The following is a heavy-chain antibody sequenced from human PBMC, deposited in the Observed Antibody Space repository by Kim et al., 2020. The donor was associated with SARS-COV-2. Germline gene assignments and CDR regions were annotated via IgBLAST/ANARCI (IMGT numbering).Heavy chain of an antibody. Sequence: GGSLRLSCAASGFTFSSYAMSWVRQAPGKGLEWVSAISGSGGSTYYADSVKGRFTISRDNSKNTLYLQMNSLRAEDTAVYYCAIDGEFYDSSGFALRPYCFDYWGQGTLVTVSS. J-gene: IGHJ4*02. CDR2: ISGSGGST. CDR3: AIDGEFYDSSGFALRPYCFDY. CDR1: GFTFSSYA. V-gene: IGHV3-23*01. D-gene: IGHD3-22*01.